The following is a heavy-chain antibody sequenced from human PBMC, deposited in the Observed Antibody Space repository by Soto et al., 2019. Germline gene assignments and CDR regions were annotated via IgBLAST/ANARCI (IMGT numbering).Heavy chain of an antibody. V-gene: IGHV4-30-4*01. D-gene: IGHD3-22*01. CDR2: IYYSGST. CDR1: GGSISSGDYY. Sequence: SETLSLTCTVSGGSISSGDYYWSWIRQPPGKGLEWIGYIYYSGSTYYNPSLKSRVTISVDTSKNQFSLKLSSVTAADTAVYYCARSAYYDSSGYLAYYFAYWGQGTLVTVSS. J-gene: IGHJ4*02. CDR3: ARSAYYDSSGYLAYYFAY.